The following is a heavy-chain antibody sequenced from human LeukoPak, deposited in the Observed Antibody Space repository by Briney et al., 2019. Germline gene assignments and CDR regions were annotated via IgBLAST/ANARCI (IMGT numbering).Heavy chain of an antibody. CDR1: GFTFRSYG. CDR3: AKDRGSSSCLDY. CDR2: VSYDGNTK. J-gene: IGHJ4*02. V-gene: IGHV3-30*18. Sequence: PGGSLRLSCAATGFTFRSYGMHWVRQAPGKGLEWVAVVSYDGNTKYYADSVKGRITNSRDNSKNTLYLQMNSLRAEDTALYYCAKDRGSSSCLDYWGQGTLVTVSS. D-gene: IGHD6-13*01.